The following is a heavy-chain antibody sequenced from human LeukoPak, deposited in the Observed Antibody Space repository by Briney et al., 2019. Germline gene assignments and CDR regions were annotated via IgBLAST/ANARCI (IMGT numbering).Heavy chain of an antibody. CDR1: GGSISSYY. V-gene: IGHV4-59*08. CDR3: ARHLGYCSTTSCYPWFDP. J-gene: IGHJ5*02. D-gene: IGHD2-2*01. Sequence: SETLSLTCTVSGGSISSYYWSWIRQLPGKGLEWIGYIYYSGSANYNPSLKSRVTISIDTSKNQFSLKLSSVTAADTAVYYCARHLGYCSTTSCYPWFDPWGQGTLVTVSS. CDR2: IYYSGSA.